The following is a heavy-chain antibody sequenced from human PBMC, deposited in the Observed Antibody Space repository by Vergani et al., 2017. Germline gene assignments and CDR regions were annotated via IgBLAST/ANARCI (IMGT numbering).Heavy chain of an antibody. V-gene: IGHV3-7*01. Sequence: EGQLVESGGDWVQRGGSLRLSCAASGFISSSYWMSWVRQAPGKGLEWVANVNQDGSEKYYVDSVRGRFTISRDKAKNSIYLQMNSLRAEDTAVYFCVRVPLIRSGSGNYGINNYHGMDVWGQGTTVIVSS. CDR3: VRVPLIRSGSGNYGINNYHGMDV. CDR1: GFISSSYW. J-gene: IGHJ6*02. CDR2: VNQDGSEK. D-gene: IGHD3-10*01.